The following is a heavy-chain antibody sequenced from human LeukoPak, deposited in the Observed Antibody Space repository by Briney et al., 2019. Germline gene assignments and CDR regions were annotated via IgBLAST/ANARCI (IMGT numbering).Heavy chain of an antibody. Sequence: ASVKVSCKASGGTFSSYAISWVRQAPGQGLEWMGGIIPILGTANYAQKFQGRVTITADESTSTAYMELSSLRSEDTAVYYCARDTDYGGYWYFDLWGRGTLVTVSS. V-gene: IGHV1-69*01. CDR3: ARDTDYGGYWYFDL. CDR2: IIPILGTA. J-gene: IGHJ2*01. D-gene: IGHD4-23*01. CDR1: GGTFSSYA.